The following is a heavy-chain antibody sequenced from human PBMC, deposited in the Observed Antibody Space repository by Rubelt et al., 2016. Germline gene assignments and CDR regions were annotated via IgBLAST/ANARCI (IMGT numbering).Heavy chain of an antibody. D-gene: IGHD6-19*01. CDR1: GYTFTSYG. Sequence: QVQLVQSGAEVKKPGASVKVSCKASGYTFTSYGISWVRQAPGQGLEWMGWISAYNGNTNYARKGQGRVTMNADTPTSTAYMELRSLGSDDTAVYYCARDWDNYSSGTHGYWGQGTLVTVSS. CDR3: ARDWDNYSSGTHGY. CDR2: ISAYNGNT. V-gene: IGHV1-18*01. J-gene: IGHJ4*02.